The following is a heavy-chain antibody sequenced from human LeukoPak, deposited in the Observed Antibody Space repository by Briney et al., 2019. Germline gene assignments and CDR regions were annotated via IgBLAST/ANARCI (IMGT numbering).Heavy chain of an antibody. J-gene: IGHJ4*02. Sequence: SVKVSCKASGGTFSSYAISWVRQAPGHGLEWMGRIIPIFGTANYAQKFQGRVTITTDESTSTAYMELSSLRSEDTAVYYCARAFMYPFSDFFDYWGQGTLVTVSS. CDR2: IIPIFGTA. CDR3: ARAFMYPFSDFFDY. D-gene: IGHD2/OR15-2a*01. CDR1: GGTFSSYA. V-gene: IGHV1-69*05.